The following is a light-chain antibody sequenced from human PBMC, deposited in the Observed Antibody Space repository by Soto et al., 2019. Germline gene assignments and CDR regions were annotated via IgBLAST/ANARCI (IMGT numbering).Light chain of an antibody. J-gene: IGKJ1*01. CDR3: QQYNSAPWT. V-gene: IGKV1-27*01. CDR1: QGISNY. CDR2: AAS. Sequence: DIQMTQSPSSLSASVGDRVTITCRASQGISNYLAWYQQKPGKVPKLLIYAASTLQSGVPSRLSGSGSGTDFTLTISRLQPEDVATYYCQQYNSAPWTFGQGTKVEIK.